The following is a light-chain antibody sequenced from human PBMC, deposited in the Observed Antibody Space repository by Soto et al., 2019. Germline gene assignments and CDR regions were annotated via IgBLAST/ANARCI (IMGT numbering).Light chain of an antibody. J-gene: IGKJ1*01. CDR1: QTISSW. CDR2: KAS. Sequence: DIQMAQSPSTLSVSLGDRFTITCLASQTISSWLAWYQQKPGKAPKLLIYKASTLKSGVPSRFSGSGSGTEFTLTISSLQPDDFATYYCQHYNSYSEAFGQGTKVDNK. CDR3: QHYNSYSEA. V-gene: IGKV1-5*03.